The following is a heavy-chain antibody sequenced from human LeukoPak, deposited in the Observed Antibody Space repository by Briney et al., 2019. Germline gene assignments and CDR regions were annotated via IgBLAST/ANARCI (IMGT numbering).Heavy chain of an antibody. J-gene: IGHJ4*02. CDR3: AKVRYYYDSSGTWDYFDY. V-gene: IGHV3-30*18. CDR1: GFTFSSYG. Sequence: GGSLRLSCAASGFTFSSYGMHWVRQAPGKGLEWVAVISYDGSNKYYADSVKGRFTISRDNSKNTLYLQMNSLRAEDTAVYYCAKVRYYYDSSGTWDYFDYWGQGTLVTVSS. D-gene: IGHD3-22*01. CDR2: ISYDGSNK.